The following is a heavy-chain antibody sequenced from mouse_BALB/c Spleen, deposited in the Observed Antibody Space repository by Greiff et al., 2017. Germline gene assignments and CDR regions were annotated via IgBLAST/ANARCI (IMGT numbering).Heavy chain of an antibody. CDR2: IYPGNSDT. Sequence: VQLQQSGTVLARPAASVKMSCKASGYTFTSYWMHWVKQRPGQGLEWIGAIYPGNSDTSYNQKFKGKAKLTAVTSTSTAYMELSSLTNEDTAVYYCTRLITTGYFDVWGAGTTVTVSS. V-gene: IGHV1-5*01. J-gene: IGHJ1*01. D-gene: IGHD2-4*01. CDR3: TRLITTGYFDV. CDR1: GYTFTSYW.